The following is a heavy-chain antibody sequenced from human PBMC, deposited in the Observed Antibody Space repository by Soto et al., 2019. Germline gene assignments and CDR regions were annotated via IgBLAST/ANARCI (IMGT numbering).Heavy chain of an antibody. D-gene: IGHD3-10*01. CDR1: GGSISSGTYY. V-gene: IGHV4-39*02. CDR3: ARRLARGVIGWFDP. Sequence: SETLSLTCTVSGGSISSGTYYWGWIRQPPGKGLEWIGSLYYTGRTYYSPSLKSRVTISVDTSKNHFSLNLTSVTAADTAVYYCARRLARGVIGWFDPWGQGTLVTVSS. J-gene: IGHJ5*02. CDR2: LYYTGRT.